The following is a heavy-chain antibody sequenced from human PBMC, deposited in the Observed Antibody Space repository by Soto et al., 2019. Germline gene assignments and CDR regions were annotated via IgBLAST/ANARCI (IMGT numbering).Heavy chain of an antibody. CDR3: ARDHPGGANPNYYYYGIDV. D-gene: IGHD2-15*01. V-gene: IGHV1-18*04. J-gene: IGHJ6*02. CDR1: GYTFTSYG. CDR2: ISAYNGNT. Sequence: ASVKVSCKASGYTFTSYGISWVRQAPGQGLEWMGWISAYNGNTNYAQKLQGRVTMTTDTSTSTAYMELRSLRSDDTAVYYCARDHPGGANPNYYYYGIDVWGQGATVTVYS.